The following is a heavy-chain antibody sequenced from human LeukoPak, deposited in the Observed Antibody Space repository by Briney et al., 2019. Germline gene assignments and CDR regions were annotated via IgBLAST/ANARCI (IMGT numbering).Heavy chain of an antibody. CDR2: FHATRST. CDR3: ARGDPTGRPGIGLDF. D-gene: IGHD1-26*01. V-gene: IGHV4-4*08. CDR1: GGSISSFY. Sequence: PSETLSLTCTVSGGSISSFYWSWIRQPPGKGLEWIGFFHATRSTNYNPSLKSRVSISVDTSKNQVSLGLSSVTAADTAVYYCARGDPTGRPGIGLDFWGQGTLVTVSS. J-gene: IGHJ4*02.